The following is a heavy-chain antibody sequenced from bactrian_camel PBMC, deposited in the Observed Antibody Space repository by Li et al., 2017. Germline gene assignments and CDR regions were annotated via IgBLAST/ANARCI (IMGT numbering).Heavy chain of an antibody. D-gene: IGHD1*01. CDR2: IFIYPTPSDYA. Sequence: HVQLVESGGDSVQAGGSLRLSCAASGYTDSTDCMAWFRQAPGREREGVASIFIYPTPSDYAYYADSVKGRFTVSRDNAKKVLYLQMNNLKPEDSAMYYCAAGSDTSGGWRCLDRGYYRYWGQGTQVTVS. V-gene: IGHV3S6*01. J-gene: IGHJ4*01. CDR3: AAGSDTSGGWRCLDRGYYRY. CDR1: GYTDSTDC.